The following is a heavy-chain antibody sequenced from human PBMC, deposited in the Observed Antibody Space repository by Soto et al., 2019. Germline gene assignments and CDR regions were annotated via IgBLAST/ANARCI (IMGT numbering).Heavy chain of an antibody. CDR1: GFTFSSNG. J-gene: IGHJ5*01. V-gene: IGHV3-30*03. CDR2: VAYDGSKT. CDR3: ARWVGGSMYDNSGKYDS. D-gene: IGHD3-22*01. Sequence: QVQLVESGGGVVQPGRSLRLTCAASGFTFSSNGMHWVRQAPGKGLEWVALVAYDGSKTYYGSSVRGGFTISRDNSENTLYLHMNSLRAEDTAVYYCARWVGGSMYDNSGKYDSWGQGTLVTVSS.